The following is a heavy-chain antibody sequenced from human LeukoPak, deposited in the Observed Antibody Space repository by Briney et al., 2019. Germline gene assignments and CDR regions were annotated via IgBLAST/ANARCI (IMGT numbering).Heavy chain of an antibody. Sequence: GASVKVSCKASGYTFTSYGISWVRQAPGQGLEWMGWISAYNGNTNYAQKLQGRVTMTTDTSTSTAYMELRSLRSDDTAVYYCARDYAGTYYYDSSFPATFDYWGRGTLVTVSS. CDR3: ARDYAGTYYYDSSFPATFDY. CDR1: GYTFTSYG. V-gene: IGHV1-18*01. CDR2: ISAYNGNT. D-gene: IGHD3-22*01. J-gene: IGHJ4*02.